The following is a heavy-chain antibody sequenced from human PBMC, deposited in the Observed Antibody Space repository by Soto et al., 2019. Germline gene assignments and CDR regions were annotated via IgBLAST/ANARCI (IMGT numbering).Heavy chain of an antibody. CDR2: ISGSGGST. CDR1: GFTFSSYA. V-gene: IGHV3-23*01. CDR3: AIWQQLAQRGYYGMDV. Sequence: GGSLRLSCAASGFTFSSYAMSWVRQAPGKGLEWVSAISGSGGSTYYADPVKGRFTISRDNSKNTLYLQMNSLRAEDTAVYYCAIWQQLAQRGYYGMDVWGQGTTVTVSS. D-gene: IGHD6-13*01. J-gene: IGHJ6*02.